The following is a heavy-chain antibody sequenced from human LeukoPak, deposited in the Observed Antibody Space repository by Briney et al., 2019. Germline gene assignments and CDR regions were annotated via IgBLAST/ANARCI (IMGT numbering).Heavy chain of an antibody. V-gene: IGHV3-48*01. D-gene: IGHD6-13*01. J-gene: IGHJ4*02. Sequence: PGGSLRLSCAASGFTFSSYSMNWVRQAPGKGLEWVSYISSSSSTIYYADSVKGRFTISRDNAKNSLYLQMNSLRAEDTAVYYCARDSLSSSWYSYFDYWGQGTLVTVSS. CDR2: ISSSSSTI. CDR3: ARDSLSSSWYSYFDY. CDR1: GFTFSSYS.